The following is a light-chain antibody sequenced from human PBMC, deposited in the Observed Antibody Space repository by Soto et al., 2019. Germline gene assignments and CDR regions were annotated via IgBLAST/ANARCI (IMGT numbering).Light chain of an antibody. CDR1: RSVSNY. J-gene: IGKJ1*01. CDR2: AAS. Sequence: DIQMTQSPSSLSASVGDRVTITCRASRSVSNYLNWYQQKPGKAPKLLIYAASSLQSGVPSRFSGSGSGTDFTLTIRSLQPEAFATYYCQQSHSIPLTFGQGTKVEIK. V-gene: IGKV1-39*01. CDR3: QQSHSIPLT.